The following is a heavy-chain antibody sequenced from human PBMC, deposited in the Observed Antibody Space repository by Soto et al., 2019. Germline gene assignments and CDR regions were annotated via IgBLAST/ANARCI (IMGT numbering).Heavy chain of an antibody. V-gene: IGHV3-9*01. D-gene: IGHD3-22*01. CDR1: GFKFDDYA. Sequence: EVQLVESGGGLVQPGRSLRLSCTASGFKFDDYAMHWVRQGPGKGLEWVSGISWNSGYVGYADSVKGRFTISRDNAKNSLYLQMDSLRPEDTALYFCAKDRWLFDYHGMDVWGQGTTVTVSS. CDR2: ISWNSGYV. J-gene: IGHJ6*02. CDR3: AKDRWLFDYHGMDV.